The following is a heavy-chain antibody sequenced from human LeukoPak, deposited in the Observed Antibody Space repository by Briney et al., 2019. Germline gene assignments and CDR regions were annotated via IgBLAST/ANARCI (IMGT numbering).Heavy chain of an antibody. J-gene: IGHJ4*02. D-gene: IGHD5-18*01. CDR3: ARRQGGIQLWLPSDY. Sequence: GESLKISCKGSGYSFTSYWIGWVRQMPGKGLEWMGIIYPGDSDTRYSPSFQGQVTISADKSISTAYLQWSSLKASDTAMYYCARRQGGIQLWLPSDYWGQGTLVTVSS. V-gene: IGHV5-51*01. CDR1: GYSFTSYW. CDR2: IYPGDSDT.